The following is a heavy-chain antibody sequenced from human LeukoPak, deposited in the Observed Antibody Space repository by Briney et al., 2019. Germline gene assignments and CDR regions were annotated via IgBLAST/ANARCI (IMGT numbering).Heavy chain of an antibody. CDR3: ARAGRGGHNFEY. CDR1: DESLSGYY. D-gene: IGHD1-26*01. V-gene: IGHV4-34*01. Sequence: SETLSLTGAVSDESLSGYYRNGIRQPPGRGLEWIGEINYSGSTQYHPSLKSRVSMSVDKSKKQVSLKLSSVTVADTAVYYCARAGRGGHNFEYWGQGTLAIVSS. J-gene: IGHJ4*02. CDR2: INYSGST.